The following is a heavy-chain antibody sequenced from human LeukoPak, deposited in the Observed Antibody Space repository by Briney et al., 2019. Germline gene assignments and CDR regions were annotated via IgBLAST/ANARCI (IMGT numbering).Heavy chain of an antibody. J-gene: IGHJ4*02. CDR1: GGTFSSYA. CDR3: ARDRQDSSSWYSDY. Sequence: SVKVSCKASGGTFSSYAISWVRQAPGQGLEWMGRIIPILGMANYAQRFQGRVTITADKSTSTAYMELSSLRSEDTAVYYCARDRQDSSSWYSDYWGQGTLVTVSS. V-gene: IGHV1-69*04. D-gene: IGHD6-13*01. CDR2: IIPILGMA.